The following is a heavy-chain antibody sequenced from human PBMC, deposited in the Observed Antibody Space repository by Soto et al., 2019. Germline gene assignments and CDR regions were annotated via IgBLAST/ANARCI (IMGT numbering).Heavy chain of an antibody. Sequence: PSETLSLTCTVSGGSINSGGYYWSWVRQAPGKGLEWVAVFFIGGDTHYAESVKGRFTISRDNSKNTLYLQMNSLRAEDTAVYYCAREPLWSGPLPLDAFDLWGQGTMVTVSS. D-gene: IGHD3-3*01. V-gene: IGHV3-53*01. CDR1: GGSINSGGYY. CDR3: AREPLWSGPLPLDAFDL. J-gene: IGHJ3*01. CDR2: FFIGGDT.